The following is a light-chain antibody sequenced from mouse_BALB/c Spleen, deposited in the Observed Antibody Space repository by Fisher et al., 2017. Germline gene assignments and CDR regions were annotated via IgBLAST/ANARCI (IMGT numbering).Light chain of an antibody. CDR1: SSVSSSY. V-gene: IGKV4-57-1*01. CDR3: QQWSSNPRT. CDR2: STS. J-gene: IGKJ1*01. Sequence: DIVLTQTPAIMSASPGEKVTMTCRASSSVSSSYLHWYQQKSGASPKLWIYSTSNLASGVPARFSGSGSGTFYSLTISSVEAEDAADYYCQQWSSNPRTFGGGTKLEIK.